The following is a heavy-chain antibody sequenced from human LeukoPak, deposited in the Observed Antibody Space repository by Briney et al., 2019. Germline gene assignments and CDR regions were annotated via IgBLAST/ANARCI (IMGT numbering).Heavy chain of an antibody. V-gene: IGHV3-53*05. D-gene: IGHD1-26*01. Sequence: PGGSLRLSCAASGFIVSNNYMSWVRQAPGKGLEWVSTITYSGGNTYYADSVKGRFTISRDNSKNTLYLQMNSLRAEDTAVYYCARAAPGSPLDDWGQGTLVTVSS. CDR1: GFIVSNNY. J-gene: IGHJ4*02. CDR2: ITYSGGNT. CDR3: ARAAPGSPLDD.